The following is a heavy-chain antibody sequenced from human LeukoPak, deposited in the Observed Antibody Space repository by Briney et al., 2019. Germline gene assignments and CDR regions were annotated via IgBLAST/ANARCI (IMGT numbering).Heavy chain of an antibody. CDR2: IIPIFGTA. D-gene: IGHD2-2*03. Sequence: GASVKVSCKASGGTLSSYAISWVRQAPGQGLEWMGRIIPIFGTANYAQKFQGRVTITTDESTSTAYMELSSLRSEDTAVYYYARQVDIVVVPAFDYWGQGTLVTVSS. CDR3: ARQVDIVVVPAFDY. CDR1: GGTLSSYA. V-gene: IGHV1-69*05. J-gene: IGHJ4*02.